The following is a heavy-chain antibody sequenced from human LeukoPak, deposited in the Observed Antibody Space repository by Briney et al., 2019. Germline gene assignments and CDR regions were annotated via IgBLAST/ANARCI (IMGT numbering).Heavy chain of an antibody. D-gene: IGHD3-22*01. V-gene: IGHV4-30-4*07. J-gene: IGHJ3*02. CDR2: IYYSGST. CDR1: GGSISSGGYS. CDR3: ARDPSGYYPDAFDI. Sequence: PSETLSLTCAVSGGSISSGGYSWSWIRQPPGKGLEWIGYIYYSGSTYYNPSLKSRVTISVDTSKNQFSLKLSSVTAADTAVYYCARDPSGYYPDAFDIWGQGTMVTVSS.